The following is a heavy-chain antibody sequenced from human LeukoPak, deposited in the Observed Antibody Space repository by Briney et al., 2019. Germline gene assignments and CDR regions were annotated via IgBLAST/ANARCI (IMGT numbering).Heavy chain of an antibody. CDR3: ARGPRGIVVVTAADAFDI. V-gene: IGHV3-30*09. J-gene: IGHJ3*02. Sequence: GGSLRLSCAGSGFTFSNYWMSWVRQAPGKGLEWVAVISYDGSNKYYADSVKGRFAISRDNSKNTLYLQMNSLRAEDTAVYYCARGPRGIVVVTAADAFDIWGQGTMVTVSS. CDR2: ISYDGSNK. CDR1: GFTFSNYW. D-gene: IGHD2-21*02.